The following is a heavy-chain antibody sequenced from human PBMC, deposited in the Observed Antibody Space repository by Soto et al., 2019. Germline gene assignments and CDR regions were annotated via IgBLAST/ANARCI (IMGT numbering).Heavy chain of an antibody. D-gene: IGHD6-19*01. V-gene: IGHV4-34*01. CDR3: ASSSGSFDY. Sequence: QVQLQQWGAGLLKPSETLSLTCAVYGGSFSGYYWSWIRQPPGKGLEWIGEINHSGSTNYNPSLKSRVTISGDTSKTQFSLKLSSVTAADMAVYYCASSSGSFDYWGQGTLVTVSS. CDR1: GGSFSGYY. J-gene: IGHJ4*02. CDR2: INHSGST.